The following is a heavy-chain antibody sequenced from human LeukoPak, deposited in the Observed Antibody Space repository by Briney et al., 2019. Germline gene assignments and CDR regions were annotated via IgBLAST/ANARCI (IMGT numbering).Heavy chain of an antibody. CDR3: ARIEGYYGMDV. CDR1: GFTFSSYA. V-gene: IGHV3-64*01. Sequence: GGSLRLSFAASGFTFSSYAMHWVRQAQGKGLEYVSAISSNGGSTYYANSVKGRFTISRDNSKNTLYLQMGSLRAEDMAVYYCARIEGYYGMDVWGQGTTVTVSS. CDR2: ISSNGGST. J-gene: IGHJ6*02.